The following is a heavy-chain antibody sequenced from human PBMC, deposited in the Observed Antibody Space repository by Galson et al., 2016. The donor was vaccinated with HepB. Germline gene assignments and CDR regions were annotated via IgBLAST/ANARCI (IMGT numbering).Heavy chain of an antibody. D-gene: IGHD3-22*01. V-gene: IGHV3-11*01. J-gene: IGHJ3*02. CDR1: GFTFSDYY. CDR3: ARMIVVGDAFEI. Sequence: SLRLSCAASGFTFSDYYMSWIRQAPGKGLEWVSFISSTGSKIYYAESVKGRFTISRDNAKNSLHLQMNSLRAEDTALYYCARMIVVGDAFEIWGQGTMVSVSS. CDR2: ISSTGSKI.